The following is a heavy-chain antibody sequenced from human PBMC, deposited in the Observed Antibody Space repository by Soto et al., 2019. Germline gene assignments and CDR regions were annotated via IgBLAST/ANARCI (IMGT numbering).Heavy chain of an antibody. J-gene: IGHJ6*03. CDR2: IYYSGST. D-gene: IGHD3-10*01. Sequence: SETLSLTCTVSGVSISSYYWSWIRQPPGKGLEWFGYIYYSGSTNYNPSLKSRVTISVDTSKNQFSLKLSSVTAADTAVYYCARVYYYGSGSYYRDYYYYMDVWGKGTTVTVSS. V-gene: IGHV4-59*01. CDR1: GVSISSYY. CDR3: ARVYYYGSGSYYRDYYYYMDV.